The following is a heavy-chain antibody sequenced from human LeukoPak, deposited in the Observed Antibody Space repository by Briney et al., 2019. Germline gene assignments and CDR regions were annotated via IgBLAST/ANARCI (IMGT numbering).Heavy chain of an antibody. J-gene: IGHJ4*02. CDR2: IGYDGSNK. V-gene: IGHV3-33*01. D-gene: IGHD3-22*01. CDR1: GFTFSSYG. CDR3: ARANYYDSSGYYPGGFDY. Sequence: GGSLRLSCAASGFTFSSYGMHWVRQAPGKGLEWVAVIGYDGSNKYYADSVKGRFTISRDNSKNTLYLQMNSLRAEDTAVYYCARANYYDSSGYYPGGFDYWGQGTLVTVSS.